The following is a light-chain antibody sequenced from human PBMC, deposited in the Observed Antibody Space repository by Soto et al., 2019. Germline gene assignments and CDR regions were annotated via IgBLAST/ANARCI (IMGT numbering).Light chain of an antibody. CDR3: SSYTRSSTVV. V-gene: IGLV2-14*01. Sequence: QSALTQPASVSGSPGESITISCTGTSRDVGGYSYVSWYQQHPGKAPKLMIYEVSNRPSGVSNRFSGSKSGNTASLTISGLQGEDEGDYYCSSYTRSSTVVFGGGTKLTVL. J-gene: IGLJ2*01. CDR1: SRDVGGYSY. CDR2: EVS.